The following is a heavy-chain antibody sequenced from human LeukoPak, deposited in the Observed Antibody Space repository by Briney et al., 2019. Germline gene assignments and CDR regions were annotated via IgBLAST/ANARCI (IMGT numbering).Heavy chain of an antibody. V-gene: IGHV3-30*18. D-gene: IGHD6-13*01. Sequence: PGGSLRLSCAASGFTFSSYGMHWVRQAPGKGLEWVGVISYDGSNKYYADSVKGRFTISRDNSKNTLYLQMNSLRAEDTAVYYCAKGGGSYSSSWFDYWGQGTLVTVSS. J-gene: IGHJ4*02. CDR1: GFTFSSYG. CDR3: AKGGGSYSSSWFDY. CDR2: ISYDGSNK.